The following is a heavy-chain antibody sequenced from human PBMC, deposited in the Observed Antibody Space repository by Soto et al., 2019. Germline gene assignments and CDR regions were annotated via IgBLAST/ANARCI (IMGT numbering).Heavy chain of an antibody. CDR2: IYYSGST. J-gene: IGHJ5*02. V-gene: IGHV4-59*01. Sequence: SETLSLTCTVSGGSISSYYWSWIRQPPGKGLEWIGYIYYSGSTNYNPSLKSRVTISVDTSKNQFSLKLSSVTAADTAVYYCARGLGYCSSTSCHERWFDPWGQGTRVTVSS. D-gene: IGHD2-2*01. CDR3: ARGLGYCSSTSCHERWFDP. CDR1: GGSISSYY.